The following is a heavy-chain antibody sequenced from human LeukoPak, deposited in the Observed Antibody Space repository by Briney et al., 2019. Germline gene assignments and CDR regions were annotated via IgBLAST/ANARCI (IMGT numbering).Heavy chain of an antibody. CDR3: ARVTGYYYESTGYYHHAFDI. V-gene: IGHV1-18*01. D-gene: IGHD3-22*01. J-gene: IGHJ3*02. CDR1: GYSFTSYA. CDR2: ISAYDGGT. Sequence: ASVKVSCKASGYSFTSYAYNWVRQAPGQGLEWMGWISAYDGGTKYAQDLQGRVTMTTDTSTRTAYMELTRLTSDDTAVYYCARVTGYYYESTGYYHHAFDIWGQGTMVTVSS.